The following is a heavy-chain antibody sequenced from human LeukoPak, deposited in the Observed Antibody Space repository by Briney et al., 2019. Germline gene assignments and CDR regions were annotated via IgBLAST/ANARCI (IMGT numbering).Heavy chain of an antibody. CDR1: GGSISSYY. CDR2: IYYSGST. J-gene: IGHJ4*02. V-gene: IGHV4-59*01. Sequence: SETLSLTCTVSGGSISSYYWSWIRQPPGKGLEWIGYIYYSGSTNYNPSLKSRVTISVDTSKNQFSLKLSSVTAADTAVYYCARECGGSYYDYWGQGTLVTVSS. D-gene: IGHD1-26*01. CDR3: ARECGGSYYDY.